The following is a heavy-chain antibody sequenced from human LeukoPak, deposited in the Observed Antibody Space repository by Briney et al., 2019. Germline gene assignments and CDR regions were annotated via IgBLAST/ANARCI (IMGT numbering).Heavy chain of an antibody. J-gene: IGHJ4*02. CDR2: VNSNIGDT. CDR3: ARAVLGYDSFASD. Sequence: GASVKVSCTASGYGFTGYYIHGMRQAPGQGLEWMGWVNSNIGDTYYAQKFRGRLAITRDKSITTVHMELSSLRSNDTAVYYCARAVLGYDSFASDWGQGTLVTVSS. D-gene: IGHD3-9*01. CDR1: GYGFTGYY. V-gene: IGHV1-2*02.